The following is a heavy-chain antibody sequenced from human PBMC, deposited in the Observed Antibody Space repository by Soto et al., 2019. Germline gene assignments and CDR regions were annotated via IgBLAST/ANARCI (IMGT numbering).Heavy chain of an antibody. CDR2: INSDGSST. CDR1: GFTFSSYW. CDR3: ARVEYYDILTGYFGAFDI. V-gene: IGHV3-74*01. Sequence: GGSLSLSCAASGFTFSSYWMHWVRQAPGKGLVWVSRINSDGSSTSYADSVKGRFTISRDNAKNTLYLQMNSLRAEDTAVYYCARVEYYDILTGYFGAFDIWCQGTMVTVSS. D-gene: IGHD3-9*01. J-gene: IGHJ3*02.